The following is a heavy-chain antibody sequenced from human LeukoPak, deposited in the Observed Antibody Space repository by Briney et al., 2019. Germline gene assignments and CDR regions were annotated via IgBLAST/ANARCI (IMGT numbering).Heavy chain of an antibody. CDR1: GYTFTSYG. V-gene: IGHV1-18*04. D-gene: IGHD2-21*02. Sequence: ASVKVSCKASGYTFTSYGISWVRQAPGQGPEGMGLISSYNGNTNHAQKPQGRVTMTTDTSTSTGYMELRRLRSDDTAVYYCARAVRCGGDCYYFDYWGQGTLVTVSS. CDR2: ISSYNGNT. J-gene: IGHJ4*02. CDR3: ARAVRCGGDCYYFDY.